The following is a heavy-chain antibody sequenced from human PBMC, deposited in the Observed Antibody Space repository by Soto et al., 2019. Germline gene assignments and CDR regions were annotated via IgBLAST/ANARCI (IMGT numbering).Heavy chain of an antibody. CDR3: ARESGGATATLDYYYFYMDV. V-gene: IGHV1-2*04. Sequence: QVQLVQSGAEVRKPGASVTVSCRSSGDSFNDYYIHWVRQAPGQGFEWMGWINPNGGVTKYAQKCQGWVSMTRDTSIRTVYMRLSRLRSADTAVYYCARESGGATATLDYYYFYMDVWGTGTTVTVSS. D-gene: IGHD5-12*01. CDR1: GDSFNDYY. J-gene: IGHJ6*03. CDR2: INPNGGVT.